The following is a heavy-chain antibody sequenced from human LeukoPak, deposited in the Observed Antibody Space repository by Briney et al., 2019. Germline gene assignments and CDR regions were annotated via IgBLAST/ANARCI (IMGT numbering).Heavy chain of an antibody. D-gene: IGHD3-22*01. V-gene: IGHV5-51*01. CDR1: GYIFPSYC. CDR3: ARTLKYYYDSSGSFYTHYFHC. Sequence: ESLKPSCQGSGYIFPSYCIGWVRQMPGKGLEWMGIIYPGDSDTRYSPSFQGQVTISADKSISTAYLQWSSLKASDTAMYYCARTLKYYYDSSGSFYTHYFHCWGQGRLVTVSS. CDR2: IYPGDSDT. J-gene: IGHJ4*02.